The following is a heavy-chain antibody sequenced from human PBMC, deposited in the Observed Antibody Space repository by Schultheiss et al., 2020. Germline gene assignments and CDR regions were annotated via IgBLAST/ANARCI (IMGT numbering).Heavy chain of an antibody. Sequence: SQTLSLTCTVSGDSIRSYCWGWIRQPAGKGLEWIGRIYTSGSTYYNPSLKSRVTISVDTSKNQFSLKLISVTAADTAVYYCARDQGVWGQGTLVTVSS. CDR1: GDSIRSYC. D-gene: IGHD3-10*01. V-gene: IGHV4-4*07. CDR2: IYTSGST. CDR3: ARDQGV. J-gene: IGHJ4*02.